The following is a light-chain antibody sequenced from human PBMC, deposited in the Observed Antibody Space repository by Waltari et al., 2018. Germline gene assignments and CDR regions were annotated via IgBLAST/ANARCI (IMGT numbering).Light chain of an antibody. Sequence: FVMTQSPDSLAVSLGERVTSNCKSSQSVLYSSNNKNYLAWYQQKPGQPPKLLIYWASTRESWVPDRFSGSGSGTDFTLTISSLQAEDVAVYYCQQYYTTPLTFGGGTKVEIK. V-gene: IGKV4-1*01. J-gene: IGKJ4*01. CDR1: QSVLYSSNNKNY. CDR3: QQYYTTPLT. CDR2: WAS.